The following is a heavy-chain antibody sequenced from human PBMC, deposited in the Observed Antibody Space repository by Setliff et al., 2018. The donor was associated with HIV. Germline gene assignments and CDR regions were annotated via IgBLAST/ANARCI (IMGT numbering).Heavy chain of an antibody. J-gene: IGHJ4*02. D-gene: IGHD2-15*01. V-gene: IGHV4-34*01. CDR1: GESFSGYY. CDR3: ARGPVVGFDS. Sequence: SETLSLTCAVYGESFSGYYWSWVRQPPGKGLEWIGEIHHSGSTNNNPSLKSRVTISLAASKNQFSLKLRSVTVADTAVYFCARGPVVGFDSWGQGTLVTVSS. CDR2: IHHSGST.